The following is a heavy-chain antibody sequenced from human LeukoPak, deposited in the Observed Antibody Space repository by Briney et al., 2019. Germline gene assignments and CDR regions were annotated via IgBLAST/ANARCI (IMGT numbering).Heavy chain of an antibody. CDR2: IIPILAIA. D-gene: IGHD4-17*01. Sequence: SVKVSCKASGCTFSRYAISWVRQAPGQGLEWMGRIIPILAIAKYAQKFQGRVTITADKSTSTAYMELSSLRSEDTAMYYCASGHYGDYGQWSSMNYWGQGTLVTVFS. J-gene: IGHJ4*02. CDR3: ASGHYGDYGQWSSMNY. V-gene: IGHV1-69*04. CDR1: GCTFSRYA.